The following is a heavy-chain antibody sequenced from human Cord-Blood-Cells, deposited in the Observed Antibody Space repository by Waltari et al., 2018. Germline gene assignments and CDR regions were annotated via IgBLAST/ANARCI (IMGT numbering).Heavy chain of an antibody. Sequence: QVQLVQSGAEMKKPGSSVKVSCKAYGGTFSSSAISWARHAPGQGLEWMGGIIPIFGTANYAQKFQGRVTITADESTSTAYMELSSLRSEDTAVYYCARDLEYCTNGVCYNWFDPWGQGTLVTVSS. CDR2: IIPIFGTA. J-gene: IGHJ5*02. CDR3: ARDLEYCTNGVCYNWFDP. CDR1: GGTFSSSA. D-gene: IGHD2-8*01. V-gene: IGHV1-69*01.